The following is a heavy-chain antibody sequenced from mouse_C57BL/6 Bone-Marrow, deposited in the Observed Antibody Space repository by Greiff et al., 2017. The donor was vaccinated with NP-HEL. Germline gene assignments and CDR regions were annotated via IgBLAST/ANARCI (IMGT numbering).Heavy chain of an antibody. Sequence: QVQLQQSGAELVRPGASVTLSCKASGYTFTDYDMHWVKQTPVHGLEWIGAIDPETGGTAYNQKFKGKAILTADKSSSTAYMELRSLTSEDSAVYYCTRRGGYSYYFDYWGQGTTLTVSS. CDR3: TRRGGYSYYFDY. CDR1: GYTFTDYD. D-gene: IGHD2-3*01. J-gene: IGHJ2*01. CDR2: IDPETGGT. V-gene: IGHV1-15*01.